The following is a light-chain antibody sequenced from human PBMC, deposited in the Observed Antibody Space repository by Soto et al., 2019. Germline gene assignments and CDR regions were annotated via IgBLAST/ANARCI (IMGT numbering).Light chain of an antibody. CDR2: QDT. V-gene: IGLV3-1*01. CDR1: KLGDKY. Sequence: SYELTQPPSVSVSPGQTASITCSGDKLGDKYVSWYQQKPGQSPVLVIYQDTKRPSGIPERFSGSNSANTATLTISGTQAMDEADYYCQAWDSSTVVFGGGTKLTVL. CDR3: QAWDSSTVV. J-gene: IGLJ2*01.